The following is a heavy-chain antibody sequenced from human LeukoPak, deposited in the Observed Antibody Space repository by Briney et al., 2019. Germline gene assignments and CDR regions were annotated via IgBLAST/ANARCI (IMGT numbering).Heavy chain of an antibody. CDR2: VYYSGAT. CDR1: GGSISAYY. J-gene: IGHJ4*02. Sequence: SETLSLTCTVTGGSISAYYWSWIRQPPGKGLEWIGYVYYSGATNYNPSPKSRVTISLETSKNQFSLKLSSVTAADTAMYYCARIIVGASFDYWGQGTLVTVSS. D-gene: IGHD1-26*01. CDR3: ARIIVGASFDY. V-gene: IGHV4-59*12.